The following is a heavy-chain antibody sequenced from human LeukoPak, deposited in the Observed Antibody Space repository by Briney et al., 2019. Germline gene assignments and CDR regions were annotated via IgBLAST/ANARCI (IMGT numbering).Heavy chain of an antibody. CDR3: AKDRIAVTGPLAMDV. CDR2: ISLSSGRI. V-gene: IGHV3-9*01. Sequence: GGSLRLSCAASGFTLDDYAMHWVRQAPGKGLEWVSGISLSSGRIGYAGSVKGRFTISRDNAKNSLYLQMNGLRPEDTALYYCAKDRIAVTGPLAMDVWGQGTTVIVSS. CDR1: GFTLDDYA. J-gene: IGHJ6*02. D-gene: IGHD6-19*01.